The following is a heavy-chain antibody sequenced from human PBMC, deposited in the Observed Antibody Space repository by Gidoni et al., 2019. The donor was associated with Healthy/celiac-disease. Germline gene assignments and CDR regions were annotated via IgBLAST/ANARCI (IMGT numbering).Heavy chain of an antibody. Sequence: EVQLVESGGGLVQPGGSLSLSCAASGFTFSSYDMHWVRQATGKGLEWVSAIGTAGDTYYPGSVKGRFTISRENAKNSLYLQMNSLRAGDTAVYYCARGGSPAPFDLWGRGTLVTVSS. V-gene: IGHV3-13*01. CDR2: IGTAGDT. D-gene: IGHD2-15*01. J-gene: IGHJ2*01. CDR3: ARGGSPAPFDL. CDR1: GFTFSSYD.